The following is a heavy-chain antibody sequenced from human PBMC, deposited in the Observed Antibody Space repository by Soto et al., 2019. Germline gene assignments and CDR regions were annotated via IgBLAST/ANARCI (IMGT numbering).Heavy chain of an antibody. Sequence: GASVKVSCKASGFTFTSSAVQWVRQARGQRLEWIGWIVVGSGNTNYAQKFQERVTITRDMSTSTAYMELSSLRSEDTAVYYCAADGAPSDIVLVPAANNRYYYYGMDVWGQGTTVTVSS. CDR3: AADGAPSDIVLVPAANNRYYYYGMDV. J-gene: IGHJ6*02. D-gene: IGHD2-2*01. V-gene: IGHV1-58*01. CDR1: GFTFTSSA. CDR2: IVVGSGNT.